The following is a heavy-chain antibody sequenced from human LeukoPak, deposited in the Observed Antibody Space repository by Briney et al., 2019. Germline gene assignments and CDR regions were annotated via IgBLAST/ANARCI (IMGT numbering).Heavy chain of an antibody. Sequence: PGGSLRLSCAASGFTFSSYGMSWVRRAPGKGLGWVSGIRGSGDITFYADSVKGRFTISRDNSKNTLYLQMNSLRAADTAVYYCWGSSGWYKDYWGQGTLVTVSS. V-gene: IGHV3-23*01. CDR3: WGSSGWYKDY. CDR2: IRGSGDIT. CDR1: GFTFSSYG. J-gene: IGHJ4*02. D-gene: IGHD6-19*01.